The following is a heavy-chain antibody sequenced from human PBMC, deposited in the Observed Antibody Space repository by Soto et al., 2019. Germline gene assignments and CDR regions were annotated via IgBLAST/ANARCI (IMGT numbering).Heavy chain of an antibody. CDR1: GFTFSSYW. D-gene: IGHD6-13*01. Sequence: GSLRLSCAASGFTFSSYWMSWVRQAPGKGLEWVANIKQDGSEKYYVDSVKGRFTISRDNAKNSLYLQMNSLRAEDTAVYYCASLSLIAAAYFDYWGQGTLVTVSS. V-gene: IGHV3-7*01. J-gene: IGHJ4*02. CDR3: ASLSLIAAAYFDY. CDR2: IKQDGSEK.